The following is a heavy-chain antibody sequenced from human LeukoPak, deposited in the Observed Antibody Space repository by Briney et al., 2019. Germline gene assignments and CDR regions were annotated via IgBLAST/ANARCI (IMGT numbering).Heavy chain of an antibody. V-gene: IGHV4-30-4*08. CDR3: ARVAVITGTKRFNWFDP. J-gene: IGHJ5*02. CDR2: IYYSGST. Sequence: SQTLSLTCTVSGGSISSGDYYWSWIRQPPGKGLEWIGYIYYSGSTYYNPSLKSRVTISVDTSKNQFSLKLRSVTAADTAVYYCARVAVITGTKRFNWFDPWGQGTLVTVSS. D-gene: IGHD1/OR15-1a*01. CDR1: GGSISSGDYY.